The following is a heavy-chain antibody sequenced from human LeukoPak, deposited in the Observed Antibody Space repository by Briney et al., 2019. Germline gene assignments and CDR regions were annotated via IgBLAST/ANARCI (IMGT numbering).Heavy chain of an antibody. Sequence: SETLSLTCTVSGGSISSYYWSWIRQPPGKGLEWIGYIYYSGSTNYNPSLKSRVTKSVDTSKNQFSLKLSSVTAADTAVYYCARDQREWSGYYFGFDPWGQGTLVTVSS. CDR3: ARDQREWSGYYFGFDP. J-gene: IGHJ5*02. CDR2: IYYSGST. D-gene: IGHD3-3*01. CDR1: GGSISSYY. V-gene: IGHV4-59*01.